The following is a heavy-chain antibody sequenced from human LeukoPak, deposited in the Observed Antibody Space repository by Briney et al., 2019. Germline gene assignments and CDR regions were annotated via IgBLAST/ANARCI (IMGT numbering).Heavy chain of an antibody. CDR1: GYTFNKYG. J-gene: IGHJ5*02. D-gene: IGHD6-19*01. Sequence: ASVKVSCKASGYTFNKYGISWVRQAPGQGLEWMGWISCYNGDTNYAQKLQGRVTLSTDTPTTTVYMELRSLRSDDMAVYYCARDPSNASGWKTWFDTWGQGTPVTVSS. CDR2: ISCYNGDT. V-gene: IGHV1-18*03. CDR3: ARDPSNASGWKTWFDT.